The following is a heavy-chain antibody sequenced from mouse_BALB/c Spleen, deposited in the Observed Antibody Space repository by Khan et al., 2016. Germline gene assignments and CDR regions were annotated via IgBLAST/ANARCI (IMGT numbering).Heavy chain of an antibody. CDR2: ISYSGYT. D-gene: IGHD2-3*01. Sequence: EVQLQESGPGLVKPSQSLSLTCTVTGYSITSDYAWNWIRQFPGNKLEWMGYISYSGYTNYNPSLKSRISITRDTSKNQFFLQLNSVTTEDTATYYCAYDCYYAWFTYWGQGTLVTVSA. J-gene: IGHJ3*01. V-gene: IGHV3-2*02. CDR3: AYDCYYAWFTY. CDR1: GYSITSDYA.